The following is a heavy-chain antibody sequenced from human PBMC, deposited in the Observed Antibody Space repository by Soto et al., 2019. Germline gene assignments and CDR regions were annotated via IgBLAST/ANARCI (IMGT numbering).Heavy chain of an antibody. CDR1: GDSISGSPYF. D-gene: IGHD6-13*01. CDR3: ARLQAAVPHY. V-gene: IGHV4-39*01. J-gene: IGHJ4*01. CDR2: IFYDGYT. Sequence: QVQLQESGPGLVMPSETLSLTCTVSGDSISGSPYFWGWIRQPPGKRLEWIGSIFYDGYTLYTPSLKSRVTISVDTSKNQFSLKLTSVAAADTAIYFCARLQAAVPHYWGXGXXVTVSS.